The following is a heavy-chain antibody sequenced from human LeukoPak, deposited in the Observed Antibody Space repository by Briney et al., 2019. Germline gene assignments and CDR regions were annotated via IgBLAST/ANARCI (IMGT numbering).Heavy chain of an antibody. V-gene: IGHV1-46*01. CDR1: GYTFTSNY. CDR3: ARDQEGFDY. J-gene: IGHJ4*02. Sequence: ASVKVSCKASGYTFTSNYIHWVRQAPGQGLEWMGMVYPRDGSTSYAQKFQGRVTVTRDTSTSTVRMELSGLRSEDTAVYYCARDQEGFDYWGQGTLVTVSS. CDR2: VYPRDGST.